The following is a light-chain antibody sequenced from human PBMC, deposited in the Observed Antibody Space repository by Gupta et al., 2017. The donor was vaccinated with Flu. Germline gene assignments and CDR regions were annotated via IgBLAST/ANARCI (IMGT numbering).Light chain of an antibody. Sequence: DIQMTQSPSSLSASVGDRVTITCRASQDIRNDLGWYQQKPGEAPKRLIYAASSLQSGVPSRFSGSGSGTEFTLTISSRQPEDFATYYCLQHNNFLPWTFGQGTKVEFK. CDR1: QDIRND. CDR3: LQHNNFLPWT. J-gene: IGKJ1*01. CDR2: AAS. V-gene: IGKV1-17*01.